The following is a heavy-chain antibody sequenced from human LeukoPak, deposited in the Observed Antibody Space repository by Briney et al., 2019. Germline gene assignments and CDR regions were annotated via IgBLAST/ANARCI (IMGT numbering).Heavy chain of an antibody. CDR3: ALVEMATIKDY. V-gene: IGHV4-34*01. J-gene: IGHJ4*02. CDR1: GGSFSGYY. D-gene: IGHD5-12*01. CDR2: INHSGST. Sequence: PSETLSLTCAVYGGSFSGYYWSWIRQPPGKGLEWIGEINHSGSTNYNPSLKSRVTISVDTSKNQFSLNLISLTAADTAVYYCALVEMATIKDYWGQGTLVTVSS.